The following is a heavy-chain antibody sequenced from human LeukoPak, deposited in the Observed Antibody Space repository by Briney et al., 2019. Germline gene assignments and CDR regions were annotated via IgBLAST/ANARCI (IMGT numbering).Heavy chain of an antibody. D-gene: IGHD3-10*02. V-gene: IGHV6-1*01. Sequence: SQTLSLTCAISGDSVSSNSAAWNWIRQSPSRGLEWLGRTYYRSKWYNDYAVSMKSRITINPDTSKNQFSLQLNSVTPEDTAVYYCARARYHVRGVTPRAAFDIWGQGTMVTVSS. CDR2: TYYRSKWYN. CDR3: ARARYHVRGVTPRAAFDI. CDR1: GDSVSSNSAA. J-gene: IGHJ3*02.